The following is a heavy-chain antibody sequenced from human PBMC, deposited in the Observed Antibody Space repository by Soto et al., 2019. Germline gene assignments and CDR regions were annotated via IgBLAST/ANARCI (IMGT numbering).Heavy chain of an antibody. J-gene: IGHJ3*02. CDR3: TTGLVKGRGAFDI. CDR1: RFTFSNAG. Sequence: EVQLVESGEGLVKPGGSLRLSCAASRFTFSNAGMNWVRQAPWKRLEWVGRIKSKTDGGTTDYAASVKGRFTISRDDSKNTLYPQMNSLKIEDTAVYYCTTGLVKGRGAFDIWGQGTMVTVSS. CDR2: IKSKTDGGTT. D-gene: IGHD2-21*01. V-gene: IGHV3-15*07.